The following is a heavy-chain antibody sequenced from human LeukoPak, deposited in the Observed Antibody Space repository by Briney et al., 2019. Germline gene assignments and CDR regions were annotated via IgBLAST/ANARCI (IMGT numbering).Heavy chain of an antibody. D-gene: IGHD3-10*01. J-gene: IGHJ6*03. V-gene: IGHV1-69*13. Sequence: SVKVSCKASGGTFSSYAISWVRQAPGQGLEWMGGIIPIFGTANYAQKFQGRVTITADEFTSTAYMELSSLRSEDTAVYYCARTAGGYYYGSGSYYNRYSYYYYYMDVWGKGTTVTISS. CDR1: GGTFSSYA. CDR3: ARTAGGYYYGSGSYYNRYSYYYYYMDV. CDR2: IIPIFGTA.